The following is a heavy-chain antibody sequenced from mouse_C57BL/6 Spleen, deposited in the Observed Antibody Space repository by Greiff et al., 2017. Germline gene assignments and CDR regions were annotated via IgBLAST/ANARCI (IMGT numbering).Heavy chain of an antibody. CDR1: GYTFTSYW. J-gene: IGHJ2*01. CDR3: ARGNSNYFFDY. V-gene: IGHV1-59*01. CDR2: IDPSDSYT. Sequence: QVQLQQPGAELVRPGTSVKLSCKASGYTFTSYWMHWVKQRPGQGLEWIGVIDPSDSYTNYNQKFKGKATLTVDTSSSTAYMQLSSLTSEDSAVYYCARGNSNYFFDYWGQGTTLTVSS. D-gene: IGHD2-5*01.